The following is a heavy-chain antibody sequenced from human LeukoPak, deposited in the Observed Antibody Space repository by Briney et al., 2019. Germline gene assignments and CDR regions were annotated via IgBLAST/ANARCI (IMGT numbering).Heavy chain of an antibody. CDR3: ARHTYSSSWYGPGYFDY. V-gene: IGHV4-59*08. CDR1: GGSISSYY. J-gene: IGHJ4*02. Sequence: PSETLSLTCTVSGGSISSYYWSWIRQPPGKGLEWIGYIYYSGSTNYNPSLKSRVTISVDTSKNQFSLKLNSVTAADTAVYYCARHTYSSSWYGPGYFDYWGQGTLVTVSS. D-gene: IGHD6-13*01. CDR2: IYYSGST.